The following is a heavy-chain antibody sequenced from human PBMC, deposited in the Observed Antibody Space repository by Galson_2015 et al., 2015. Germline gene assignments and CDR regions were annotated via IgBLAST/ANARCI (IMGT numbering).Heavy chain of an antibody. Sequence: SLRLSCAASGFTFSSFWMYWVRQAPGKGLVCVSYINNDGSDTTYAYSVKGRFTISGDNAKNTLYLQMHSLRAEDTAVYYCARGGSDHALDVWGQGTTVTVSS. D-gene: IGHD1-14*01. CDR3: ARGGSDHALDV. J-gene: IGHJ6*02. CDR1: GFTFSSFW. V-gene: IGHV3-74*01. CDR2: INNDGSDT.